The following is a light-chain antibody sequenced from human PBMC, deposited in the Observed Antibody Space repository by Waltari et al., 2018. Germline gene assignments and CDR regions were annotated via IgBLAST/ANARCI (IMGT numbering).Light chain of an antibody. CDR3: QQSDSIPLT. V-gene: IGKV1-5*03. CDR2: KAS. J-gene: IGKJ4*01. Sequence: DIQMTQSPSTLSASVGDRVTITCRASQSISTWLAWYQQKPGKAPNLLIYKASSLESGVPSRFSGSGSGTEFTLTISSLQPDDFATYYCQQSDSIPLTLGGGTKVEIK. CDR1: QSISTW.